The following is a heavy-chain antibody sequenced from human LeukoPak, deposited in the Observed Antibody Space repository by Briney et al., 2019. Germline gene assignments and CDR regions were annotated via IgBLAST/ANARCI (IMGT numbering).Heavy chain of an antibody. CDR3: ASDLQPGLAFDA. J-gene: IGHJ3*01. CDR2: LSGSGRLI. Sequence: GGSLRPSCAPSGFSFTGGTMNSVRQAPGKALEWVSSLSGSGRLIWYAASVKGRFTISRDNAANALFLQMNSLRVEDTAVYYCASDLQPGLAFDAWGQGTVVAVSS. D-gene: IGHD1-1*01. V-gene: IGHV3-21*06. CDR1: GFSFTGGT.